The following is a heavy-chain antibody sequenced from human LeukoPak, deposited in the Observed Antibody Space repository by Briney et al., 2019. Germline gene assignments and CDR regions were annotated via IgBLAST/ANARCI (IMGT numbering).Heavy chain of an antibody. Sequence: GGSLRLSCAASGFTFSNYWMHWVRQAPGKGPVWVSRIKSDGSSTRFADSVQGRFAISRDNGKNTLYLQMNSLRAEDTAVYYCARGGDSSNWYPGYFDYWGQGALVTVSS. CDR2: IKSDGSST. V-gene: IGHV3-74*01. D-gene: IGHD6-13*01. J-gene: IGHJ4*02. CDR1: GFTFSNYW. CDR3: ARGGDSSNWYPGYFDY.